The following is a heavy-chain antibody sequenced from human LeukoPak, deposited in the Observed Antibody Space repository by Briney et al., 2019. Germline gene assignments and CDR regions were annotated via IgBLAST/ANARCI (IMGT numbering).Heavy chain of an antibody. Sequence: ASVKLSCKASGYTFTGYYMHWVRHAPGQALEWMRWINPNSGCTNYAQKFQGRDTMTRDTSISTDYMELSRLRSDDTGVYCCARPLSGYDYTDFDYWGQGTLVSDSS. CDR3: ARPLSGYDYTDFDY. CDR2: INPNSGCT. J-gene: IGHJ4*02. V-gene: IGHV1-2*02. D-gene: IGHD5-12*01. CDR1: GYTFTGYY.